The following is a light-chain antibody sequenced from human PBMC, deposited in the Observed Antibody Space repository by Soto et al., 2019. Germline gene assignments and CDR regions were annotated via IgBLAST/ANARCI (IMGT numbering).Light chain of an antibody. CDR1: QAIRDD. J-gene: IGKJ1*01. CDR3: LQDYKYPRT. V-gene: IGKV1-6*01. Sequence: IQLTQSPSSLSASVGERVTITCRASQAIRDDLAWYQQKPGRAPNLLIYAASNLHGGVPSRFSGSGSGTDFTLTISSLQPENFATYYCLQDYKYPRTFGQGTKVEI. CDR2: AAS.